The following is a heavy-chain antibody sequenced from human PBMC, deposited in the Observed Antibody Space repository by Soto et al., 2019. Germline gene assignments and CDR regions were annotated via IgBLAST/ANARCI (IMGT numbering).Heavy chain of an antibody. CDR3: ASQLTGDSYYYGMDV. V-gene: IGHV1-69*13. CDR2: LIPIFGTP. J-gene: IGHJ6*02. Sequence: SVKVSCKAPGGTFSNYAISWVRQAPGQGLEWMGGLIPIFGTPDYAQKFQGRVTITADGSTSTAYMELSSLRSEDTAVYYCASQLTGDSYYYGMDVWGQGTTVTVSS. CDR1: GGTFSNYA. D-gene: IGHD7-27*01.